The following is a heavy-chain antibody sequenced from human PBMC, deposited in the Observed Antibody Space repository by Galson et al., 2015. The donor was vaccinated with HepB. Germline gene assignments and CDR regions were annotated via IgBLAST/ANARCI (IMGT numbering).Heavy chain of an antibody. Sequence: SLRLSCAASGFTFSSYGMHWVRQAPGKGLEWVAVISYDGSNKYYADSVKGRFTISRDNSKNTLYLQMNSLRAEDTAVYYCAKDYGEYCSSTSCSGNWFDPWGQGTLVTVSS. D-gene: IGHD2-2*01. V-gene: IGHV3-30*18. CDR2: ISYDGSNK. CDR1: GFTFSSYG. J-gene: IGHJ5*02. CDR3: AKDYGEYCSSTSCSGNWFDP.